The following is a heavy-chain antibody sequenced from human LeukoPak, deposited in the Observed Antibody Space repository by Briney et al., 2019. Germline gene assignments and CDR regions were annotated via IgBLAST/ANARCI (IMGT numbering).Heavy chain of an antibody. J-gene: IGHJ6*03. CDR1: GFIFSNYW. D-gene: IGHD3-9*01. CDR2: IKQDGTET. Sequence: GGSLRLSCVGSGFIFSNYWMDWVRQVPGKGLEWVANIKQDGTETYYVDSVKGRFTISRDNAKNSLYLQMNGLRAEDTAVYYCARDPDIYDILTEYYYYYMDVWGKGTTVTISS. V-gene: IGHV3-7*01. CDR3: ARDPDIYDILTEYYYYYMDV.